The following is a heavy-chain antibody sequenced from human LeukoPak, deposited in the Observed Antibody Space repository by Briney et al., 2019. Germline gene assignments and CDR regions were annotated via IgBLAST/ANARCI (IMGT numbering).Heavy chain of an antibody. CDR3: AKDQAFGVLPD. J-gene: IGHJ4*02. D-gene: IGHD3-3*01. CDR2: ISASGGST. V-gene: IGHV3-23*01. CDR1: GFTFSTYA. Sequence: GGSLRLSCAASGFTFSTYAMSWVRQAPGKGLEWVSVISASGGSTYYADSVKGRFTISRDNSKNTVSLQMNSLRADDTAFYYCAKDQAFGVLPDWGQGTLVTVFS.